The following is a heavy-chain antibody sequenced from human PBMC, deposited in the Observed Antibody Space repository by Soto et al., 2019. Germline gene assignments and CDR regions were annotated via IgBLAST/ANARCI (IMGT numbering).Heavy chain of an antibody. CDR3: ARDVYGSTTSGYYYYAMDV. J-gene: IGHJ6*02. CDR1: GGSFSGYY. CDR2: INHSGST. V-gene: IGHV4-34*01. Sequence: PSETLSLTCAVYGGSFSGYYWSWIRQPPGKGLEWIGEINHSGSTSYNPSLKSRVTMSLDTSKNQFSLKVNSVTAADTAVYYCARDVYGSTTSGYYYYAMDVWGQGTRVTVSS. D-gene: IGHD2-2*01.